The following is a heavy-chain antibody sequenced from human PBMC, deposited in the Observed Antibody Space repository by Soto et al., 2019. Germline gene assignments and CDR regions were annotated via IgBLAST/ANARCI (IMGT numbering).Heavy chain of an antibody. J-gene: IGHJ5*02. Sequence: PSETLSLTCAVYGGSFSGYYWSWIRQPPGKGLEWIGEINHSGSTNYNPPLKSRVTISVDTSKNQFSLKLSSVTAADTAVYYCARGLIVVVVAATRGLNWFDPWGQGTLVTVSS. CDR3: ARGLIVVVVAATRGLNWFDP. CDR2: INHSGST. CDR1: GGSFSGYY. V-gene: IGHV4-34*01. D-gene: IGHD2-15*01.